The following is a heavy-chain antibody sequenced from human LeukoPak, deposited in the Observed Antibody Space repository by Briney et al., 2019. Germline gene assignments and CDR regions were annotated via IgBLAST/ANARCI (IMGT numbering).Heavy chain of an antibody. D-gene: IGHD5-12*01. V-gene: IGHV1-58*02. J-gene: IGHJ4*02. CDR2: IVVGSGNT. Sequence: SVKVSCKASGFTFTSSAMQWVRQARGQRLEWIGWIVVGSGNTNYAQKFQERVTITRDMSTSTAYMELSSLRSEDTAVCYCAAGYSGYDDIGEAFDYWGQGTLVTVSS. CDR1: GFTFTSSA. CDR3: AAGYSGYDDIGEAFDY.